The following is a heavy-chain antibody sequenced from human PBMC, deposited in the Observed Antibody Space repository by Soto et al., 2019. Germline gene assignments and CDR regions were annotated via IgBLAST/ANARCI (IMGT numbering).Heavy chain of an antibody. D-gene: IGHD2-21*02. V-gene: IGHV3-23*01. CDR2: ISSSGGST. CDR3: AKEDVVTAKIPYCFDY. J-gene: IGHJ4*02. CDR1: GFTFSSYA. Sequence: GGSLRLSCAASGFTFSSYAMSWVRQAPGKGLEWVSTISSSGGSTYYADSVKGRFTISRDNSKNTLYLQMNSLRAEDTAVYYCAKEDVVTAKIPYCFDYWGQGTLVTVSS.